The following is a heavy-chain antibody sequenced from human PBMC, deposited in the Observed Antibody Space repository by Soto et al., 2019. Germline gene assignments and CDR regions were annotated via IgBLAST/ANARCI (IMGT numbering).Heavy chain of an antibody. V-gene: IGHV4-59*08. CDR2: IYYSGST. D-gene: IGHD1-26*01. J-gene: IGHJ4*02. Sequence: QVQLQESGPGLVKPSETLSLTCTVSGGTISSWYWSWIRQPPGKGLEWIGYIYYSGSTNCNPSLKSRVTTSVDTSKNQFPLKRSSVTAADTAMYYCARRYGSAIDYWGQGTLVTVSS. CDR1: GGTISSWY. CDR3: ARRYGSAIDY.